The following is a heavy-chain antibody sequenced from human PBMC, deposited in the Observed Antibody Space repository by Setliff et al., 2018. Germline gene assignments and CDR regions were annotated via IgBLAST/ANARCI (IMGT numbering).Heavy chain of an antibody. Sequence: SETLSLTCTVSGGSISSYYWGWIRQPQGKGLEWIGSIYHSGSSYYNSSLRSRVTRSVDTSKNQFSLILRSVTAADTAVYYCARGRMRGSCSGPSCTYDPFDIWGQGTPVTVSS. CDR1: GGSISSYY. CDR2: IYHSGSS. V-gene: IGHV4-39*07. D-gene: IGHD2-2*01. J-gene: IGHJ3*02. CDR3: ARGRMRGSCSGPSCTYDPFDI.